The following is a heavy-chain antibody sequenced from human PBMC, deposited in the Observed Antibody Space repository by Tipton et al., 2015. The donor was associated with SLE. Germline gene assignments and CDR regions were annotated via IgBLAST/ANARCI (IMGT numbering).Heavy chain of an antibody. J-gene: IGHJ4*02. CDR3: ARDNGGYSGSSFFDF. CDR1: GYTFTSYG. D-gene: IGHD1-26*01. V-gene: IGHV1-18*01. Sequence: QLVQSGVEVKKPGASVKVSCKASGYTFTSYGISWVRQAPGQGLDWMGWISAYSGNTNYAQKLQGRLTMTTDTSTSTAYMELRSLRSDDTAVYYCARDNGGYSGSSFFDFWGQGTLVTVSS. CDR2: ISAYSGNT.